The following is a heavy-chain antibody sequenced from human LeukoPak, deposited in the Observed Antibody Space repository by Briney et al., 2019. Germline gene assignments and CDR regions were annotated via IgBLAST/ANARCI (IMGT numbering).Heavy chain of an antibody. CDR1: RGTFSSYA. Sequence: ASVKVSCKASRGTFSSYAISWVRQAPGQGLKWMGGIIPIFGTANYAQKFQGRVTITADESTSTAYMELSSLRSEDTAVYYCATHPTYCGGDCYLDYWGQGTLVTVSS. CDR3: ATHPTYCGGDCYLDY. D-gene: IGHD2-21*02. J-gene: IGHJ4*02. V-gene: IGHV1-69*13. CDR2: IIPIFGTA.